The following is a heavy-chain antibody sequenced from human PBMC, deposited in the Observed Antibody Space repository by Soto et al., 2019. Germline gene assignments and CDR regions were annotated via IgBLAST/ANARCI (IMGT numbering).Heavy chain of an antibody. CDR2: IDPSDSYT. CDR3: ARDPRGYDSSGREVYYYGMDV. D-gene: IGHD3-22*01. CDR1: GYSFTSYW. Sequence: GESLKISCTGSGYSFTSYWISCVRQMPGKGLERMGRIDPSDSYTNYSQSFQGHVTISADKSISTAYLQWSSLKASDTAMYYCARDPRGYDSSGREVYYYGMDVWGQGTTVTVSS. J-gene: IGHJ6*02. V-gene: IGHV5-10-1*01.